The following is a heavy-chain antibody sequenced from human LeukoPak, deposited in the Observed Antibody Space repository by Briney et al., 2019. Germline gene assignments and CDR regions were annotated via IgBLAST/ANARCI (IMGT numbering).Heavy chain of an antibody. CDR2: ISGSGGST. J-gene: IGHJ6*03. V-gene: IGHV3-23*01. Sequence: GGSLRLSCAASGFTFSSYAMSWVRQAPGKGLEWVSSISGSGGSTYYADSVKGRFTISRDNSKNTLSLQMTSLRADDTAVYYCATRFGLDYYYYYMDVWGKGTTVTVSS. CDR1: GFTFSSYA. CDR3: ATRFGLDYYYYYMDV. D-gene: IGHD3-10*01.